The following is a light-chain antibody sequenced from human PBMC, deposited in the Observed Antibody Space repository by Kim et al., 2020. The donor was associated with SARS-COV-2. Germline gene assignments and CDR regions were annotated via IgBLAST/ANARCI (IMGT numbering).Light chain of an antibody. CDR2: GTS. Sequence: SPGERATLSCRASQSVTAGYLAWYRQKPGQAPRLLISGTSNRASGIPDRFSGSGSGTDFTLTISRLEPEDFAVYYCQQYGSSSITFGQGTRLEIK. J-gene: IGKJ5*01. CDR3: QQYGSSSIT. V-gene: IGKV3-20*01. CDR1: QSVTAGY.